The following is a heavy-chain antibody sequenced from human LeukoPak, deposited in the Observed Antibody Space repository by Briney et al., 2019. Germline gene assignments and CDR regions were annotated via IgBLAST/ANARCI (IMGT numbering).Heavy chain of an antibody. J-gene: IGHJ4*02. CDR1: EFSVGSNY. V-gene: IGHV3-53*01. D-gene: IGHD3-16*02. Sequence: GGSLRLSCAASEFSVGSNYMTWVRQAPGKGLEWVSLIYSGGSTYYADSVKGRFTISRDNSKNTLYLQMNSLRAEDTAVYYCAKRKSAFGGVIVKRFDYWGQGTLVTVSS. CDR3: AKRKSAFGGVIVKRFDY. CDR2: IYSGGST.